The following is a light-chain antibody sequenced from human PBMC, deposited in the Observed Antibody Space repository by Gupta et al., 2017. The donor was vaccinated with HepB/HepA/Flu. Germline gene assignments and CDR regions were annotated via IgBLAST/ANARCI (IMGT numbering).Light chain of an antibody. CDR1: SSDVGGNNY. CDR3: FPDAGRNNWV. CDR2: DVT. Sequence: SSLTPPRSVSASPGQSVTIACTGTSSDVGGNNYVSCYQQHPGKAPNLMIYDVTRSAAAPPDRFSGSKAGNTASPTISGLQAEEEGDYYGFPDAGRNNWVFGGGTKLTVL. V-gene: IGLV2-11*01. J-gene: IGLJ3*02.